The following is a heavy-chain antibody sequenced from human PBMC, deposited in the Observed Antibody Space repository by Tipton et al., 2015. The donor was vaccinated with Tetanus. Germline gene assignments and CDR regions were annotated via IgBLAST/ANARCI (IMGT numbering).Heavy chain of an antibody. D-gene: IGHD1-1*01. CDR1: GFTFDDYA. CDR2: ISWNSGSI. CDR3: AKDRHDTYYYYMDV. V-gene: IGHV3-9*01. Sequence: SLRLSCAASGFTFDDYAMYWVRQAPGKGLEWVSGISWNSGSIGYADSVKGRFTISRDNAKNSLYLQMNSLRAEDTALYYCAKDRHDTYYYYMDVWGKGTTVTVSS. J-gene: IGHJ6*03.